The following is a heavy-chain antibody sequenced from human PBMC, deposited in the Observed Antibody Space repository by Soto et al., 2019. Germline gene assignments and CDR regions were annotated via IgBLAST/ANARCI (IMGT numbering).Heavy chain of an antibody. V-gene: IGHV4-39*01. J-gene: IGHJ5*02. D-gene: IGHD3-3*02. CDR2: IFYLGSS. CDR1: GDSIISSDFY. Sequence: ASETLSLTCXVSGDSIISSDFYWGWVRQPPGKGLEWIGSIFYLGSSYYNPSLKSRVTMSVDTSKNQFSLRLRSVTAADTALYFCARHSLALRKNNWFDPWGQGIMVTVSS. CDR3: ARHSLALRKNNWFDP.